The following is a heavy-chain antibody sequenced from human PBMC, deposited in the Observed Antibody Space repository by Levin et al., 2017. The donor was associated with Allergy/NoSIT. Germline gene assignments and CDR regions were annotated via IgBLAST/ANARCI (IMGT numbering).Heavy chain of an antibody. CDR2: INHSGST. CDR1: GGSFSGYY. Sequence: SETLSLTCAVYGGSFSGYYWSWIRQPPGKGLEWIGEINHSGSTNYNPSLKSRVTISVDTSKNQFSLKLNSVTAADTAVYYCARRRYYGSGSSPAMDYWGQGTLVTVSS. D-gene: IGHD3-10*01. V-gene: IGHV4-34*01. J-gene: IGHJ4*02. CDR3: ARRRYYGSGSSPAMDY.